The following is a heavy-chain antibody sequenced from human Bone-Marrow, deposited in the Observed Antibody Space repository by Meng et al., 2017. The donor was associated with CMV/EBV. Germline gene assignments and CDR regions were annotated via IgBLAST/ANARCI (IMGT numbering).Heavy chain of an antibody. J-gene: IGHJ4*01. Sequence: SQTLSLTCAVYGGSFSGYYWSWIRQPPGKGLEWIGEINHSGSTNYNPSLKSRVTISVDTSKNQFSLKLSYVTAADTAVYYCARECCNISRFVSFDYWGQGTLVTVSS. D-gene: IGHD2/OR15-2a*01. CDR3: ARECCNISRFVSFDY. CDR1: GGSFSGYY. CDR2: INHSGST. V-gene: IGHV4-34*01.